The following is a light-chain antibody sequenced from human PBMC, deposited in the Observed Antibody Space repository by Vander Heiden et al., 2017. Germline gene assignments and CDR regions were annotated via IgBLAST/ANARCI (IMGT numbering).Light chain of an antibody. CDR1: QTLRSSTGHNY. Sequence: DIVMTQSPRSLPVIPGEPASIPCRSSQTLRSSTGHNYLDWYLRKPGQSPQLLIYLGSTRASGVPDRFSGSGSGTDFTLKISRVEAEDVGVYYCMQALQTPGTFGQGTKVEIK. CDR3: MQALQTPGT. V-gene: IGKV2-28*01. CDR2: LGS. J-gene: IGKJ1*01.